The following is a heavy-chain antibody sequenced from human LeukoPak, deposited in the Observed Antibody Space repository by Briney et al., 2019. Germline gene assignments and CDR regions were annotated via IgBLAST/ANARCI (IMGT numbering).Heavy chain of an antibody. J-gene: IGHJ4*02. D-gene: IGHD6-6*01. CDR1: GGSISSHY. CDR3: ARAYSSSSGRPFDY. CDR2: IYYTGTT. V-gene: IGHV4-59*11. Sequence: PSETLSLTCSVSGGSISSHYRSWIRQPPGEELEWIGYIYYTGTTNYKPSLKSRVTISVDTSQNQFSLNLTSVTAADMAVYYCARAYSSSSGRPFDYWGQGTLVTVSS.